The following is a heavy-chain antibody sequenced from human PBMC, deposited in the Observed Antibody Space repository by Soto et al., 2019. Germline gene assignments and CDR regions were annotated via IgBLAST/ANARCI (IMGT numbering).Heavy chain of an antibody. Sequence: ASVKVSCTSSYDTFTYYGINWVRQTPGQGLEWLGWISGYNANTRDTQKFQDRVTMTADTSTTTAYLEVRRLTSDDSGTYFCAANGGHYFGMDVWGQGTTVTVSS. D-gene: IGHD2-8*01. CDR2: ISGYNANT. CDR1: YDTFTYYG. J-gene: IGHJ6*02. CDR3: AANGGHYFGMDV. V-gene: IGHV1-18*01.